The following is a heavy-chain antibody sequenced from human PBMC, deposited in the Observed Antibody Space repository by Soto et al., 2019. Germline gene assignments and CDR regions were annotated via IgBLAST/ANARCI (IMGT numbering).Heavy chain of an antibody. V-gene: IGHV1-18*04. J-gene: IGHJ6*02. Sequence: QVQLVQSGAEVKKTGASVKVSCKASGYTFTSYGISWVRQAPGQGLEWMGWISAYNGNTNYAQKVKGRVTMNTDPSTSTGYMELRRLRSDDTAVYYCARGLADYDEFNLPLRLSTYGMDVWGQGTTVTVSS. D-gene: IGHD5-12*01. CDR1: GYTFTSYG. CDR2: ISAYNGNT. CDR3: ARGLADYDEFNLPLRLSTYGMDV.